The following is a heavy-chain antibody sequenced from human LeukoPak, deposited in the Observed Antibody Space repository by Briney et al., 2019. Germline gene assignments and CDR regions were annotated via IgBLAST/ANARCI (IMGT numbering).Heavy chain of an antibody. CDR2: ISFDGSNK. CDR1: GFIFSSYG. D-gene: IGHD4-17*01. V-gene: IGHV3-30*18. Sequence: PGRSLRLSCAASGFIFSSYGMHWVRQAPGKGLEWVAVISFDGSNKYYADSVKGRFTISRDNSKNTLYVQMNSLRAEDTAVYYCAKDDAVTYFDYWGQGTLVTVSS. J-gene: IGHJ4*02. CDR3: AKDDAVTYFDY.